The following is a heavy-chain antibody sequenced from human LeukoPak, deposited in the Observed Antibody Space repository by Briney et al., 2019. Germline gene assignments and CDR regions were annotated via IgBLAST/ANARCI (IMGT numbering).Heavy chain of an antibody. Sequence: GGSVTLSCAASGFTFSSYAMSWVRQAPGKGLEWVSAISGSGGSTYYADSVKGRFTISRDNSKNTLYLQMNSLRAEDTAVYYCAKADSSGYYYGNAFDIWGQGTMVTVSS. V-gene: IGHV3-23*01. CDR1: GFTFSSYA. D-gene: IGHD3-22*01. J-gene: IGHJ3*02. CDR2: ISGSGGST. CDR3: AKADSSGYYYGNAFDI.